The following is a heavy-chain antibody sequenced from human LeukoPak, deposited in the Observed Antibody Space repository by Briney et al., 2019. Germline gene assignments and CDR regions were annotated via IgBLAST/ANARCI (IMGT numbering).Heavy chain of an antibody. D-gene: IGHD3-22*01. V-gene: IGHV4-34*01. CDR2: INHSGST. Sequence: SETLSLTCAVYGGSFSGYYWSWIRQPPGKGLEWIGEINHSGSTNYNPSLKSRVTISVDTSKNQFSLKLSSVTAADTAVYYCARGESYYYDSSGWPPFDIWGQGTMVTVSS. CDR1: GGSFSGYY. CDR3: ARGESYYYDSSGWPPFDI. J-gene: IGHJ3*02.